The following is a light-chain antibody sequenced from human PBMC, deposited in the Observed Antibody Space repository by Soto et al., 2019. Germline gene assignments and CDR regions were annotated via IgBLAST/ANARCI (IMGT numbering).Light chain of an antibody. CDR1: KLGDKF. V-gene: IGLV3-1*01. CDR2: QDN. J-gene: IGLJ1*01. Sequence: SYELTQPPSVSVSPGQTARISCSGDKLGDKFACWYQQKPGQSPVLVIYQDNKRPSGIPERFSGSNSGNTATLTISGTQAMDEADYYCQAWDSSTAVFGTGTKVTVL. CDR3: QAWDSSTAV.